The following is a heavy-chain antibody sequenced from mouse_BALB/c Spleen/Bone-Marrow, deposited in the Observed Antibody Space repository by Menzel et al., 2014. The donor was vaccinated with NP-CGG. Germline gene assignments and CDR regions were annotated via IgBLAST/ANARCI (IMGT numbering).Heavy chain of an antibody. J-gene: IGHJ3*01. D-gene: IGHD1-1*01. Sequence: EVQGVESGPELVKPGASMKVSCKASGYAFTSYNMYWVKQSHGKSLEWIGYIDPYNGGTSYNQKFKGKATLTVDKSSSTAYMHLNSLTSEDSAVYYCARENYGSSPAYWGQGTLVTVSA. CDR1: GYAFTSYN. CDR3: ARENYGSSPAY. CDR2: IDPYNGGT. V-gene: IGHV1S135*01.